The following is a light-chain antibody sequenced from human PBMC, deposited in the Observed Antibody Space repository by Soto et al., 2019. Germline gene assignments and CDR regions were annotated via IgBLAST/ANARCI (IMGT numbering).Light chain of an antibody. CDR2: AVN. V-gene: IGLV2-14*01. CDR3: NSYTNSDTVI. J-gene: IGLJ2*01. Sequence: QAVVTQAASVSGSPGQSITISCTGTSSDIGAYHYVSWYQQRPGKAPKVLIYAVNNRPSGISDRFSGSKSGNTASLTISGLQAEDEAVYYCNSYTNSDTVIFGGGTQLTVL. CDR1: SSDIGAYHY.